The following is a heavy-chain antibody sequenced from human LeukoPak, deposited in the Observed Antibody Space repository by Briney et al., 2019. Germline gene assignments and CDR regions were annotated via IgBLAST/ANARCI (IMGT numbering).Heavy chain of an antibody. V-gene: IGHV3-23*01. Sequence: GGSLRLSCAASGFTFSSYAMSWVRQAPGKGLEWVSAISGSGGSTYYADSVKGRFTISRDNSKNTLYLQMNSLRAEDTAVYYCAKTPYYYGSGRSDYWGQGTLVTVSS. CDR3: AKTPYYYGSGRSDY. CDR1: GFTFSSYA. CDR2: ISGSGGST. D-gene: IGHD3-10*01. J-gene: IGHJ4*02.